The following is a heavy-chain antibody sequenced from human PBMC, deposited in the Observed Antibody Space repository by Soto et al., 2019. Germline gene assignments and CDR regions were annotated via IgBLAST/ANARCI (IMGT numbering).Heavy chain of an antibody. Sequence: GASVKVSCKASGYTFTNYDINWVRQATGQGLEWMGWMNPNSGNTGYVQKFQGRVTMTRDTSMSTAYMEVSSLRSDDTAVYYCARKAIVGPTGYYYYGMDVWGQGTTVTVSS. CDR3: ARKAIVGPTGYYYYGMDV. V-gene: IGHV1-8*01. CDR1: GYTFTNYD. D-gene: IGHD1-26*01. CDR2: MNPNSGNT. J-gene: IGHJ6*02.